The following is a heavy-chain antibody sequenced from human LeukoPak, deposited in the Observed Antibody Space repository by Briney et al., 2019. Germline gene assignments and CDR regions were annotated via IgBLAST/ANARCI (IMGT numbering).Heavy chain of an antibody. D-gene: IGHD5-24*01. V-gene: IGHV3-23*01. J-gene: IGHJ4*02. CDR1: GFTFSSYA. CDR3: AKGDLLDGDGYNYSFDY. CDR2: ISGSGGST. Sequence: PGGSLRLSCAASGFTFSSYAMSWVRQAPGKGLEWVSAISGSGGSTYYADSVKGRFTISRDNSKNTLYLQMNSLRAEDTAVYYCAKGDLLDGDGYNYSFDYWGQGTLVTVSP.